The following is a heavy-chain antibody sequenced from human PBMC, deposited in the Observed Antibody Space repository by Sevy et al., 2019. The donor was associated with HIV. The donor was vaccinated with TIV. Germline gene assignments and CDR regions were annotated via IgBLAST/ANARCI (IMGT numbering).Heavy chain of an antibody. CDR1: RFTFSNFW. CDR2: IKQDGSEK. V-gene: IGHV3-7*01. J-gene: IGHJ3*02. D-gene: IGHD5-18*01. CDR3: ARWRTAITAFDI. Sequence: GGYLRLSCAASRFTFSNFWMTWVRQAPGKGLEWVANIKQDGSEKYYVDSVRGRFTISRDNAKNSLYLQMNSLRAEDTAVYYCARWRTAITAFDIWGQGTMVTVSS.